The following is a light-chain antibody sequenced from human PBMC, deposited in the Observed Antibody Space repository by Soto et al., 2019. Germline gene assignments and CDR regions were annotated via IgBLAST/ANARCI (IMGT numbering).Light chain of an antibody. CDR3: CSYAGSNTYV. CDR2: EGS. V-gene: IGLV2-23*01. CDR1: SSDVGNYNL. J-gene: IGLJ1*01. Sequence: QSALTQPASVSGSPGQSITISCTGTSSDVGNYNLVSWYQQHPGKAPKLILAEGSERPSGVSNRFSGSKSGNTASLTISGLQAEDEADYWCCSYAGSNTYVFGSGTKVTVL.